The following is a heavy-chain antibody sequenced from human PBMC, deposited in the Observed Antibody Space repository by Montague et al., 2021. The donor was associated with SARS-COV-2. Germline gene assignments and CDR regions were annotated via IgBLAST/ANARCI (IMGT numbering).Heavy chain of an antibody. V-gene: IGHV4-59*08. Sequence: ETLSLTCTVSGGSISSFYWSWFRQPPGKGLEWIGYISDSGSTNYNPSLTSRITMSVDTSKNQFSLKVNSVTAADTAVCYCARHYSATLPAVYWGQGTLVTVSS. CDR1: GGSISSFY. CDR3: ARHYSATLPAVY. D-gene: IGHD2-15*01. CDR2: ISDSGST. J-gene: IGHJ4*02.